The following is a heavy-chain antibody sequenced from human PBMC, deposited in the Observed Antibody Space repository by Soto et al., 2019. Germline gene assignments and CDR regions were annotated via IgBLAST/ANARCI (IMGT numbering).Heavy chain of an antibody. J-gene: IGHJ4*02. D-gene: IGHD3-3*01. CDR1: GFIFSNAW. Sequence: GGSLRLSCATSGFIFSNAWMSWVRQAPGKGLEWVGRIKSKADGGTTNYAAPVKGRFNISRDGSKNTLYLQMNGLKTEDTAVYYCTTGWSSKDYWGQGTLVTVSS. V-gene: IGHV3-15*01. CDR2: IKSKADGGTT. CDR3: TTGWSSKDY.